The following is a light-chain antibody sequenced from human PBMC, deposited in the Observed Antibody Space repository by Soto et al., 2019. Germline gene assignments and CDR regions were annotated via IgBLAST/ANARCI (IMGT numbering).Light chain of an antibody. Sequence: DIQMTQSPSTLSASVGDRVTITCRASQSIGSWLAWYQQKPGKAPKLLIYKASSLESGVPSRFSGSGSGTEFTLTISSLQPDDFASYYCQQYYSYSPWTFGQGTKVEIK. CDR1: QSIGSW. V-gene: IGKV1-5*03. CDR2: KAS. CDR3: QQYYSYSPWT. J-gene: IGKJ1*01.